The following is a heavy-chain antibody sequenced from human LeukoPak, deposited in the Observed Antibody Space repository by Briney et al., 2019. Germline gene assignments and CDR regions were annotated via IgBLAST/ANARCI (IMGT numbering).Heavy chain of an antibody. J-gene: IGHJ4*02. CDR2: SYSGGST. Sequence: GGSLRLSCAASGFGVSATSMSWVRQAPGKGLEWVSTVSYSGGSTDYADSVKGRFTISRDNSKNTLYLQMSSPRAEDTAVYYCAKGKYTTKYYGLNFDHWGQGTLVTVSS. D-gene: IGHD2/OR15-2a*01. CDR1: GFGVSATS. V-gene: IGHV3-53*01. CDR3: AKGKYTTKYYGLNFDH.